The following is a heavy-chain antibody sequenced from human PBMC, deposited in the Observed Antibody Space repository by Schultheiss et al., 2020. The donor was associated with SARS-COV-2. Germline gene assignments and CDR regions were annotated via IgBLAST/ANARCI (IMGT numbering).Heavy chain of an antibody. V-gene: IGHV3-7*01. D-gene: IGHD1-26*01. CDR1: GFTFSSYW. J-gene: IGHJ6*02. Sequence: GGSLRLSCAASGFTFSSYWMSWVRQAPGKGLEWVANIKQDGSEKYYVDSVKGRFTISRDNSKNTVYLQMNSMRADDTAVYYCAKGGSYYDYYKALDVWGQGTTVTVSS. CDR2: IKQDGSEK. CDR3: AKGGSYYDYYKALDV.